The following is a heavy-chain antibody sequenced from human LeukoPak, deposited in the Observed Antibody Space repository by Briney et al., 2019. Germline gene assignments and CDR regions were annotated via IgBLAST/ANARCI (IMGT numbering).Heavy chain of an antibody. Sequence: PGRSLRLSCAASGFTFSSYGMHLVRQAPGKGLEWVVVISYDGSNKYYADSVKGRFTISRDNSKNTLYLQMNSLRAEDTAVYYCAKDDLKRYGGNSPYYYYYGMDVWGQGTTVTVSS. V-gene: IGHV3-30*18. J-gene: IGHJ6*02. D-gene: IGHD4-23*01. CDR1: GFTFSSYG. CDR2: ISYDGSNK. CDR3: AKDDLKRYGGNSPYYYYYGMDV.